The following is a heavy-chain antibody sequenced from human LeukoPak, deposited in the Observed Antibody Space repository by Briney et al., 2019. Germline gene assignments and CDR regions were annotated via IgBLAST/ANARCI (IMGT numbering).Heavy chain of an antibody. CDR1: GFTFTSYS. CDR3: ATLYIVVLSTSEWFDP. V-gene: IGHV3-30-3*01. Sequence: GGSLRLSCVASGFTFTSYSIHWVRQPPGKGLEWLGVISHDDSNKYYADSVKGRFTISRDNSKDTVYLQMNSLGPEDTATYYCATLYIVVLSTSEWFDPWGQGILVTVSS. D-gene: IGHD2-21*01. CDR2: ISHDDSNK. J-gene: IGHJ5*02.